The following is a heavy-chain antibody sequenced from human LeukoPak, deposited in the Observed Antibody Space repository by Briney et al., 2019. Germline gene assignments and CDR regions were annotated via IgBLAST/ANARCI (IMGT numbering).Heavy chain of an antibody. J-gene: IGHJ3*02. CDR1: GFTLSSYW. CDR2: INSDGSST. D-gene: IGHD3-22*01. Sequence: GGSLRLSCAASGFTLSSYWMHWVRQAPGKGLVWVSRINSDGSSTTDADSVKGRFTISRDHAKNTLSLQMNSVSAEDTAVYYCARELGVGVIGDAFDIWGQGTMVTVSS. V-gene: IGHV3-74*01. CDR3: ARELGVGVIGDAFDI.